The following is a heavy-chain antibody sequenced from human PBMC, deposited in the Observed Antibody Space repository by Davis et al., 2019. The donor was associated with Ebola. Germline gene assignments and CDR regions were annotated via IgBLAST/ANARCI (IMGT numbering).Heavy chain of an antibody. CDR3: ARGYSSWFDP. V-gene: IGHV4-34*01. D-gene: IGHD5-18*01. CDR2: INHSGST. Sequence: SETLSLTFAVHGGSSSGYYWSGIRQHPGKGLEWIGEINHSGSTNYNPSLKSRDTISVDTSKNQFSLELSSVTAADTAVYYCARGYSSWFDPWGQGTLVTVSS. CDR1: GGSSSGYY. J-gene: IGHJ5*02.